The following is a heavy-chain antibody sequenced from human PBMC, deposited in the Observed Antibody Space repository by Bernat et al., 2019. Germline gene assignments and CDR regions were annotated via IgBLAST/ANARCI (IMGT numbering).Heavy chain of an antibody. V-gene: IGHV3-66*01. CDR1: GFTVSSNY. D-gene: IGHD5-18*01. J-gene: IGHJ6*02. CDR3: AKESGDAGMARLDV. Sequence: EVQLLESGGGLVQPGGSLRLSCAVSGFTVSSNYMSWVRQAPGKGLEWVSVIYSNGVTHYADSVKGRFAISRDNSNNTFYLQMNCLRAEDTAMYYCAKESGDAGMARLDVWGQGTTVTVSS. CDR2: IYSNGVT.